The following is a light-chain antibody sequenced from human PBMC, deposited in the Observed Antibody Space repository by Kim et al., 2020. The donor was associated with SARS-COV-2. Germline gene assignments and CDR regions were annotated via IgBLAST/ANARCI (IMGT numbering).Light chain of an antibody. J-gene: IGLJ3*02. CDR2: DKS. CDR1: DIGDKI. Sequence: APGKTATITCGGNDIGDKIVHWYQQKPGQAPMLVIYDKSDRPSGIPERFSGSNSVNTATLTISGVEAGDEADYYCQVWDDDSDHWVFGGGTQLTVL. V-gene: IGLV3-21*03. CDR3: QVWDDDSDHWV.